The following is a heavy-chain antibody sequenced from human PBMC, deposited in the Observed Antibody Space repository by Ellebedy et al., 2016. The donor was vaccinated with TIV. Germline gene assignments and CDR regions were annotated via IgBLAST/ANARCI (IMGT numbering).Heavy chain of an antibody. CDR1: GGSINNYY. D-gene: IGHD3-10*01. CDR2: VYNSGST. J-gene: IGHJ2*01. V-gene: IGHV4-4*09. CDR3: ARSGGVWYFDF. Sequence: MPGGSLRLSCTVFGGSINNYYWTWIRLPPGKGPEWIGYVYNSGSTNYNPSLKSRVTISADTSKNQLSLKLSSVTAADTAVYYCARSGGVWYFDFWGRGALVTVSS.